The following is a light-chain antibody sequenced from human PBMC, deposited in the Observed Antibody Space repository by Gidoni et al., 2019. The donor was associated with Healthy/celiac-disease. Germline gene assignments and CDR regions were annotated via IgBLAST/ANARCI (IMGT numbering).Light chain of an antibody. V-gene: IGKV1-33*01. CDR3: QQYDIGYT. CDR1: QDISNY. J-gene: IGKJ2*01. Sequence: DIQMTQSPSSLSASVGDRVTITCQASQDISNYLNWYQQKPGKAPKLLIYDASNLETGVPPRFSGSGSGTDFTFTISSLQPEDIATYYCQQYDIGYTFGQGTKLEIK. CDR2: DAS.